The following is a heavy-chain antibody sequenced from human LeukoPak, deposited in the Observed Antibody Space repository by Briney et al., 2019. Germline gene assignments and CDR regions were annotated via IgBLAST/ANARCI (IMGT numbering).Heavy chain of an antibody. CDR1: GGSISSGDYY. J-gene: IGHJ3*02. D-gene: IGHD2-21*02. V-gene: IGHV4-30-4*01. Sequence: PSQTLSLTCTVSGGSISSGDYYWSWIRQPPGKGLEWIGYIYYSGSTYYTPSLKSRVTISVDTSKNQFSLKLSSVTAADTAVYYCADLAYCGGDCLGAFDIWGQGTMVTVSS. CDR2: IYYSGST. CDR3: ADLAYCGGDCLGAFDI.